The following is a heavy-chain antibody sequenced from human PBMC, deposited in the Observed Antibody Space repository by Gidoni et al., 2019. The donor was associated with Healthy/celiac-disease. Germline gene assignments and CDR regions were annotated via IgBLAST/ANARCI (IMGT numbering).Heavy chain of an antibody. CDR2: ISYDGSNK. CDR3: ARDSEWLQFSF. Sequence: QVQLVESGGGVAQPGRSLRLSCAASGFTFSSYAMPWVRQAPGKGLEWVAVISYDGSNKYYADSVKGRFTISRDNSKNTLYLQMNSLRAEDTAVYYCARDSEWLQFSFWGQGTLVTVSS. J-gene: IGHJ4*02. D-gene: IGHD5-12*01. V-gene: IGHV3-30-3*01. CDR1: GFTFSSYA.